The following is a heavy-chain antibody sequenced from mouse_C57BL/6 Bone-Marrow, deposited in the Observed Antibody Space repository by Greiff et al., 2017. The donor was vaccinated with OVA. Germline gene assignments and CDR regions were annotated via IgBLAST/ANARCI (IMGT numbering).Heavy chain of an antibody. CDR3: AREGYYGSSLHFDY. CDR2: ISYDGSN. Sequence: EVQLQQSGPGLVKPSQSLSLTCSVSRYSITSGYYWNWIRQFPGNKLEWMGYISYDGSNNYNPSLKNRISITRDTSKNQFFLKLNSVTTEDTATYYCAREGYYGSSLHFDYWGQGTTLTVSS. CDR1: RYSITSGYY. J-gene: IGHJ2*01. V-gene: IGHV3-6*01. D-gene: IGHD1-1*01.